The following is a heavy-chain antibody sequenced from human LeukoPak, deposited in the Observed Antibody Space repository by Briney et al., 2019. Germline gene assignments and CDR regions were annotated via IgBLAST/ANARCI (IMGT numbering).Heavy chain of an antibody. V-gene: IGHV1-18*04. D-gene: IGHD1-20*01. CDR1: GYTFTSYY. CDR2: ISAYNGNT. CDR3: ARDTRRITGSFDY. J-gene: IGHJ4*02. Sequence: ASEKVSCKASGYTFTSYYMHWVRQAPGQGLEWMGWISAYNGNTNYAQKLQGRVTMTTDTSTSTAYMELRSLRSDDTAVYYCARDTRRITGSFDYWGQGTLVTVSS.